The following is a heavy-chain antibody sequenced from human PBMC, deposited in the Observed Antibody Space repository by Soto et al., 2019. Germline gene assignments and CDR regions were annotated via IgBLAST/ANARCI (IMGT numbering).Heavy chain of an antibody. V-gene: IGHV3-30-3*01. Sequence: VGSLRLSCAASGFTFSSYAMHWVRQAPGKGLEWVAVISYDGSNKYYADSVKGRFTISRDNSKNTLYLQMNSLRAEDTAVYYCAGALDSRGYYWGYYYGMDVWGQGTTVTVSS. CDR3: AGALDSRGYYWGYYYGMDV. CDR2: ISYDGSNK. CDR1: GFTFSSYA. D-gene: IGHD3-22*01. J-gene: IGHJ6*02.